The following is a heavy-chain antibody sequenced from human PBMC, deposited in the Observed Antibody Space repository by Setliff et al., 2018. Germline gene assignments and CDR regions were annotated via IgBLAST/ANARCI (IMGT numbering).Heavy chain of an antibody. J-gene: IGHJ4*02. Sequence: TFTNYGDSISGDYWSWIRQPPGKGLEWIGFIHYSGSTNYNPSLKSRVTISLDTPKNQFSLRLSSVTAADTAVYYCARTRYGLGGRPYWGQGTLVTVSS. D-gene: IGHD2-15*01. V-gene: IGHV4-59*01. CDR3: ARTRYGLGGRPY. CDR2: IHYSGST. CDR1: GDSISGDY.